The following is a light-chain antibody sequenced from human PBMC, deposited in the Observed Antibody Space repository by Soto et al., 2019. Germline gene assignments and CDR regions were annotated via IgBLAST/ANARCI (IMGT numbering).Light chain of an antibody. CDR2: AAS. Sequence: DIQMTQSPSSLSASVGDRVTITCRASQGISNYLAWYQQKPGKVHKLLIYAASTLQSGVPSRFSGSGSGTDFTLTISSLQPEDVATYYCQKYYSALWTFGQGPKVEIK. CDR3: QKYYSALWT. V-gene: IGKV1-27*01. J-gene: IGKJ1*01. CDR1: QGISNY.